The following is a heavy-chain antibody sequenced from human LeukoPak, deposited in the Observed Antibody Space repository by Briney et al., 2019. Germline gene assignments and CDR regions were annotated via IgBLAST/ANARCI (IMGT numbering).Heavy chain of an antibody. Sequence: GRSLRLSCAATGFTFKDYGRHWIRQPPGKGLEWVSSINWNGGGTDYADSVKGRFTISRDNDKNSLYLQLSSLRPEDTALYYCAKHMRATNTYSFFGLDVWGQGTTVTVSS. CDR3: AKHMRATNTYSFFGLDV. CDR1: GFTFKDYG. V-gene: IGHV3-9*01. CDR2: INWNGGGT. D-gene: IGHD1-26*01. J-gene: IGHJ6*02.